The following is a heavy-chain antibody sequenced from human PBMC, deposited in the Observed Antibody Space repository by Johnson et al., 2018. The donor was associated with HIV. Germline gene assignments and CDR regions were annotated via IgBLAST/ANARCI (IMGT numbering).Heavy chain of an antibody. J-gene: IGHJ3*01. CDR1: GFTFSSYA. V-gene: IGHV3-30-3*01. Sequence: VQLMESGGGVVQPGRSLRLSCAASGFTFSSYAMHWVRQAPGKGLEWVAVISYDGSNKYYADSVKGRFTISRDNSKNTLYLQMNRLRAEDTAVCYCARVKGALDVWGQGTMVTVSS. CDR3: ARVKGALDV. CDR2: ISYDGSNK.